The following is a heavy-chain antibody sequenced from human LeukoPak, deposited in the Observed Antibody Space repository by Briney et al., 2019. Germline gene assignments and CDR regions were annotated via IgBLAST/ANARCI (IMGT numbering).Heavy chain of an antibody. V-gene: IGHV5-51*01. CDR2: IYPGDSDT. J-gene: IGHJ4*02. D-gene: IGHD5-24*01. Sequence: GESLKISCKGSGYSSTSYWIGWVRQMPGKGLEWMGIIYPGDSDTRYSSSFQGQVTISADKSISTAYLQWSSLKASDTAMYYCARGPGEMATIIDYWGQGTLVTVSS. CDR3: ARGPGEMATIIDY. CDR1: GYSSTSYW.